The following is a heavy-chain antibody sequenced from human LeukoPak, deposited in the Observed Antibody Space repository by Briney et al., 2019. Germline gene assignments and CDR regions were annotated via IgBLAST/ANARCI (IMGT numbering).Heavy chain of an antibody. CDR1: GFTFSNYG. J-gene: IGHJ4*02. CDR3: VRRYCSSSSCTLDS. D-gene: IGHD2-15*01. Sequence: GGSLRLSCAASGFTFSNYGMHWVRQAPGKGLEWVTIIWYDGSNKYYADSVKGRFTISRDNSKNTLFLQMNSLRAEDTAVYYCVRRYCSSSSCTLDSWGQGTLVTVSS. CDR2: IWYDGSNK. V-gene: IGHV3-33*01.